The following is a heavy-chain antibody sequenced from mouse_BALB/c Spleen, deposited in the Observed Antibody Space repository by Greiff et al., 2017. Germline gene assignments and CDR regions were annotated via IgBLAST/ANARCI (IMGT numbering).Heavy chain of an antibody. D-gene: IGHD4-1*01. Sequence: QVQLQQPGAELVKPGASVKLSCKASGYTFTSYWMHWVKQRPGQGLEWIGEINPSNGRTNYNEKFKSKATLTVDKSSSTAYMQLSSLTSEDSAVYYCADWGYAMDYWGQGTSVTVSS. CDR3: ADWGYAMDY. CDR1: GYTFTSYW. V-gene: IGHV1S81*02. J-gene: IGHJ4*01. CDR2: INPSNGRT.